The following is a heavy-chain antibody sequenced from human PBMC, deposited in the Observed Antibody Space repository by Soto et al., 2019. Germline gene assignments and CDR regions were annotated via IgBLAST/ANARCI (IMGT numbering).Heavy chain of an antibody. V-gene: IGHV4-61*01. CDR3: ARRTETPNRFDP. D-gene: IGHD1-7*01. J-gene: IGHJ5*02. Sequence: PSETLSLTCTVFGASLSSGSYYWSWIRQPPGKGLEWIGYIYYTGSTNYNPSLKSRVTMSVDTSKNQFSLKLSSVTAADTAVYYCARRTETPNRFDPWGQGALVTVSS. CDR2: IYYTGST. CDR1: GASLSSGSYY.